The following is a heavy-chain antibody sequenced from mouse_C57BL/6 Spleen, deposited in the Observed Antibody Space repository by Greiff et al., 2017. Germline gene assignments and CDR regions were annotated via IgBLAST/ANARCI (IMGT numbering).Heavy chain of an antibody. Sequence: QVQLQQPGTELVKPGASVKLSCKASGYTFPSYWMHWVKQRPGQGLEWIGNINPNNGGTNYNEKFKSKATLTVDKSSSTAYMQLSSLTSEDSAVYYGARSGNYNSNYFDYWGQGTTLTVSS. CDR2: INPNNGGT. CDR1: GYTFPSYW. D-gene: IGHD2-12*01. V-gene: IGHV1-53*01. CDR3: ARSGNYNSNYFDY. J-gene: IGHJ2*01.